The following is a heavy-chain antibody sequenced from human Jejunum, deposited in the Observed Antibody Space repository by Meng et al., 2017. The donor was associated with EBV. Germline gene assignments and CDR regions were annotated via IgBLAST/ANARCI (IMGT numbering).Heavy chain of an antibody. J-gene: IGHJ4*02. CDR2: IYYSGST. CDR1: GGSVNSGNVY. Sequence: QLQPQESGPGLVKPSETLSLTCTVSGGSVNSGNVYWSWIRQPPGKGLEWIGYIYYSGSTNYIPSLKSRVTISLDTSKNQFSLKLSSVTAADTAVYYCAGLRYSGYDRAFDYWGQGALVTGSS. V-gene: IGHV4-61*01. CDR3: AGLRYSGYDRAFDY. D-gene: IGHD5-12*01.